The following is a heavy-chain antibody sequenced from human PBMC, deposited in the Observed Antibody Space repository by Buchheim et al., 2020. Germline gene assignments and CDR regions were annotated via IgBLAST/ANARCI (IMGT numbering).Heavy chain of an antibody. J-gene: IGHJ4*01. D-gene: IGHD2-2*01. CDR2: IFYGGST. CDR3: TRDSSIDVAFVY. CDR1: GDSVSPYY. Sequence: VQLQESGPGLVEASETLSLTCTVSGDSVSPYYWNWVRQPPGKGLEWIGNIFYGGSTTYNPSLKSRVTMSVDKSKNQFSLKLMSVTAADTAVYYCTRDSSIDVAFVYWGRGTL. V-gene: IGHV4-59*02.